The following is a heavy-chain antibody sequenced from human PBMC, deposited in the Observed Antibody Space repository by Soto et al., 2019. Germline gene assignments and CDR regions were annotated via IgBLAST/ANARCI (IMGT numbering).Heavy chain of an antibody. CDR2: IKSKTDGGTT. CDR3: AKISLEPFSSSGWYSTVAAIDY. V-gene: IGHV3-15*07. CDR1: GFTFSNAW. D-gene: IGHD6-19*01. J-gene: IGHJ4*02. Sequence: GSLRLSCAASGFTFSNAWMNWVRQAPGKGLEWVGRIKSKTDGGTTDYAAPVKGRFTISRDDSKNTLYLQMNSLKTEDTAVYYCAKISLEPFSSSGWYSTVAAIDYWGQGTLVTVSS.